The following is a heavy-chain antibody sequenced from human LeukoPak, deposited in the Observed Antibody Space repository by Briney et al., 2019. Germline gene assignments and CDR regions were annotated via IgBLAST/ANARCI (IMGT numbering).Heavy chain of an antibody. Sequence: GGSLRLSCAASGFTFSSYAMSWVRQAPGKGLEWVSAISGSGGSTYYADSVKGRFTISRDNSKNTLYLQMNSLRAEDAAVYYCAKDPDYGGTAHFDYWGQGTLVTVSS. D-gene: IGHD4-23*01. V-gene: IGHV3-23*01. CDR3: AKDPDYGGTAHFDY. CDR1: GFTFSSYA. CDR2: ISGSGGST. J-gene: IGHJ4*02.